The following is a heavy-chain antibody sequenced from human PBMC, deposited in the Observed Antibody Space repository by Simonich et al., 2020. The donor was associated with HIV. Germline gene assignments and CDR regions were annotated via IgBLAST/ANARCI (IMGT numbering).Heavy chain of an antibody. Sequence: QVQLVQSGAEVRKPGSSVKVSCKASGGTFSSYAISWVRQAPGQGLEWMGGIIPSFGTATDYAQKFQGRVTMTADKSTSIAYMELTSLRSEDTAVYYCARDRRSMTTVAYSWYFDLWGRGTLVTVSS. CDR2: IIPSFGTA. CDR1: GGTFSSYA. D-gene: IGHD4-17*01. V-gene: IGHV1-69*13. J-gene: IGHJ2*01. CDR3: ARDRRSMTTVAYSWYFDL.